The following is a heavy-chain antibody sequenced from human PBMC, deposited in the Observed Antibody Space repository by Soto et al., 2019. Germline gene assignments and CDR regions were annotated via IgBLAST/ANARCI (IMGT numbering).Heavy chain of an antibody. CDR2: ISGSGGST. V-gene: IGHV3-23*01. J-gene: IGHJ6*02. D-gene: IGHD3-10*01. CDR3: AKDYYGSGSYIFSGMYV. CDR1: GSTFSSYA. Sequence: GSLRLSCAASGSTFSSYAMSWVRQAPGKGLEWVSTISGSGGSTFYAHSVKGRFTISKDNSKNTLYLQMNSLRAEDTAEYYCAKDYYGSGSYIFSGMYVWGQGTTVTVSS.